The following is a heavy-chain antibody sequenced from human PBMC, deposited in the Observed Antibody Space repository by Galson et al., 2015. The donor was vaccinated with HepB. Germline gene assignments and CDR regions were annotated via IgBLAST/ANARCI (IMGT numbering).Heavy chain of an antibody. D-gene: IGHD3-22*01. CDR3: ARGGSSGHYYYYYGMDV. J-gene: IGHJ6*02. CDR2: ISAYNGNT. Sequence: SYGISWVRQAPGQGLEWMGWISAYNGNTNYAQKLQGRVTMTTDTSTSTAYMELRSLRSDDTAVYYCARGGSSGHYYYYYGMDVWGQGTTVTVSS. CDR1: SYG. V-gene: IGHV1-18*04.